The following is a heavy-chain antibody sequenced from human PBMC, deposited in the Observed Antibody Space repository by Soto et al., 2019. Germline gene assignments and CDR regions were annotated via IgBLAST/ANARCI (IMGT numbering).Heavy chain of an antibody. J-gene: IGHJ4*02. Sequence: HPGGSLRLSCAASGFTFSSYSMNWVRQAPGKGLEWVSYISSSSSTIYYADSVKGRFTISRDNAKNSLYLQMNSLRDEDTAVYYCARSGIVLVPRSYFDYWGQGTLVTVSS. CDR3: ARSGIVLVPRSYFDY. V-gene: IGHV3-48*02. CDR2: ISSSSSTI. CDR1: GFTFSSYS. D-gene: IGHD2-2*01.